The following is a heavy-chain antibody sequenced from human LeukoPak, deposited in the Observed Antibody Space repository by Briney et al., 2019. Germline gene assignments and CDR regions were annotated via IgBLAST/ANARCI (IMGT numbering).Heavy chain of an antibody. CDR2: ISSSGSTI. CDR1: GFTFSDYY. V-gene: IGHV3-11*04. Sequence: GGSLRLSYAASGFTFSDYYMTWIRQAPGRGLEWVSYISSSGSTIYYADSAKGRFTISRDSPKNSLFLQMNSLRAEDTAVYYCAREAGYCSSTSCSYYYYMDVWGKGTTVTVSS. D-gene: IGHD2-2*03. CDR3: AREAGYCSSTSCSYYYYMDV. J-gene: IGHJ6*03.